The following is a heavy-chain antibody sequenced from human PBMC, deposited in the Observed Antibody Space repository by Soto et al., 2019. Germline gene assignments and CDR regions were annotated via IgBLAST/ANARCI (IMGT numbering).Heavy chain of an antibody. Sequence: EVQLVESGGGLVQPGGSLRLSCVASGFSFSNAWMSWVRQAPGKGLEWVGRIKSKTDGGTTAYAPPVKGRFTISRDDSKNLLYLQMNNLKIEGTAVYYCTTDDPINRNWGQGTLVTVSS. CDR3: TTDDPINRN. CDR1: GFSFSNAW. V-gene: IGHV3-15*01. CDR2: IKSKTDGGTT. J-gene: IGHJ4*02.